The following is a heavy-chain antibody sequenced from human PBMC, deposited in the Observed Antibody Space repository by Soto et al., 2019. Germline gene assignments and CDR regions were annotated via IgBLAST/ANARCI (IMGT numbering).Heavy chain of an antibody. CDR3: ARGNQELDY. J-gene: IGHJ4*02. CDR2: INAGNGNT. Sequence: QVQIVQSGAEVKKPGASVRVSCKASGYIFTSYVMHWVHQAPGQRLEWMGWINAGNGNTKYSPKYQGRVTITRDTSASAAHMDLSSLTSEDTAVYFCARGNQELDYWGQGTLVTVSS. CDR1: GYIFTSYV. V-gene: IGHV1-3*01. D-gene: IGHD1-26*01.